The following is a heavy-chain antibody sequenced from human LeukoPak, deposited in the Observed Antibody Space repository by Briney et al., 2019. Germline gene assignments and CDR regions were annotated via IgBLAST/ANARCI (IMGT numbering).Heavy chain of an antibody. Sequence: GGSLRLSCAASGFTFSSYAMTWVRQAPRKGLEWVSGISGSGGSTYYADSVKGRFTISRDNSKNTLSLQMNSLRAEDTAVYYCAKGGIAMADYYFDYWGQGTLVTVSS. CDR3: AKGGIAMADYYFDY. V-gene: IGHV3-23*01. J-gene: IGHJ4*02. CDR2: ISGSGGST. CDR1: GFTFSSYA. D-gene: IGHD6-19*01.